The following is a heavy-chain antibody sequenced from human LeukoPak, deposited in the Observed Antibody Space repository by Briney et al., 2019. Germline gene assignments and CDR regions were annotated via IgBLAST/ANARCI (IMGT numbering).Heavy chain of an antibody. CDR1: GGSISSYY. CDR2: INYSGST. Sequence: PSETLSLTCTVSGGSISSYYWSWIRQPPGKGLEWIGYINYSGSTNYIPSLKSRGSISVDTSKNQFSLNLSSVTAADTAVYYCARARDYVWGSYRYWYFDLWGRGTLVTVSS. J-gene: IGHJ2*01. V-gene: IGHV4-59*01. D-gene: IGHD3-16*02. CDR3: ARARDYVWGSYRYWYFDL.